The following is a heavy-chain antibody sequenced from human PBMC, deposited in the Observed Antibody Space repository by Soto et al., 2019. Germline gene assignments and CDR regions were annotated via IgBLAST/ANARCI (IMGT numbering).Heavy chain of an antibody. CDR1: GGSISSSSYY. V-gene: IGHV4-39*01. CDR3: ARSRGDYYDSSGSRMDV. J-gene: IGHJ6*02. CDR2: IYYSGST. Sequence: QLQLQESGPGLVKPSETLSLTCTVSGGSISSSSYYWGWIRQPPGKGLEWIGSIYYSGSTYYNPSLKSRVTISVDTSKNQFSLKLSSVTAADTAVYYCARSRGDYYDSSGSRMDVWGQGTTVTVSS. D-gene: IGHD3-22*01.